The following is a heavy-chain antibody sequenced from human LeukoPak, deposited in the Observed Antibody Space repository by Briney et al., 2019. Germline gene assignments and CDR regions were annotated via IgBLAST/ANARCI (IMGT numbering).Heavy chain of an antibody. D-gene: IGHD2-15*01. CDR2: IYSGGST. CDR1: GFTVSSNY. J-gene: IGHJ4*02. CDR3: ARVLYCSGGSCYSGFDY. Sequence: GGSLRLSCAASGFTVSSNYMSWVRQAPGKGLEWVSVIYSGGSTYYADSVKGRFTISRDNSKNTLYLQMNSLRADDTAVYYCARVLYCSGGSCYSGFDYWGQGTLVTVSS. V-gene: IGHV3-66*01.